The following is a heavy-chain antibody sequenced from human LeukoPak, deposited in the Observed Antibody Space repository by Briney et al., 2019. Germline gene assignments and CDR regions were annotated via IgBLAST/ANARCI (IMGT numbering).Heavy chain of an antibody. CDR2: VSASGGST. CDR3: AKGAASRGYTYMAN. CDR1: AFTFRSYA. J-gene: IGHJ4*02. Sequence: GGSLRLSCAASAFTFRSYAMIWARQAPGKGLEWVSTVSASGGSTYYADSVKGRFTISRDNSNNTLSLQINSLRPEDTAVYYCAKGAASRGYTYMANWGQGTLVTVSS. D-gene: IGHD5-18*01. V-gene: IGHV3-23*01.